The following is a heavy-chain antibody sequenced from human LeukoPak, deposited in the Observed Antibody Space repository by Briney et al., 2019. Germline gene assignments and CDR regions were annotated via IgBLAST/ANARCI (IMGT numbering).Heavy chain of an antibody. CDR3: ARAHPAYSSSSDFDY. V-gene: IGHV4-59*11. J-gene: IGHJ4*02. CDR1: IGSISTHY. Sequence: SETLSLTCSVSIGSISTHYWSWIRQSPGKGLEWIGYVFYTGSTNYNPPLKSRVTLSVDTSKNQFSLKLTSVTAADTAVYYCARAHPAYSSSSDFDYWGQGTLVTVSS. CDR2: VFYTGST. D-gene: IGHD6-6*01.